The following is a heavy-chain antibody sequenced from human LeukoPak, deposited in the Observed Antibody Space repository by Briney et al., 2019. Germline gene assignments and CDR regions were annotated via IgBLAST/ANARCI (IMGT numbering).Heavy chain of an antibody. CDR3: ARVGGDYGDYENAFDI. J-gene: IGHJ3*02. Sequence: SETLSLTCTVSGASISTYYWSWIRQPPGKGLEWIGYIFYTGNTNYNPSLKSRVTISVDTSKNQFSLKLSSVTAADTAVYYCARVGGDYGDYENAFDIWGQGTMVTVSS. D-gene: IGHD4-17*01. V-gene: IGHV4-59*01. CDR2: IFYTGNT. CDR1: GASISTYY.